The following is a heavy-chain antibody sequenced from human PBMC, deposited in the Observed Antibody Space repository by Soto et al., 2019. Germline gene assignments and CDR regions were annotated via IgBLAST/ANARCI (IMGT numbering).Heavy chain of an antibody. CDR2: IKSKTDGGTT. CDR3: TTDRSYDYVWGSYRLHFDY. D-gene: IGHD3-16*02. V-gene: IGHV3-15*01. Sequence: EVQLVESGGGLVKPGGSLRLSCAASGFTFSNAWMSWVRQAPGKGLEWVGRIKSKTDGGTTDYAAPVKGRFTISRDDSKNTLYLQMNSLKTEDTAVYYCTTDRSYDYVWGSYRLHFDYWGQGTLVTVSS. CDR1: GFTFSNAW. J-gene: IGHJ4*02.